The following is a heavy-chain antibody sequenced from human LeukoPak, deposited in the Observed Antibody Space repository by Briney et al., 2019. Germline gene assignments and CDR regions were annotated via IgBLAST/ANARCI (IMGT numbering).Heavy chain of an antibody. CDR3: ARGGDYGDYGHTIDY. V-gene: IGHV4-34*01. D-gene: IGHD4-17*01. J-gene: IGHJ4*02. CDR2: INHSGST. Sequence: SETLSLTCAVYGGSFSGYCWSWIRQPPGKGLEWIGEINHSGSTNYNPSLKSRVTISVDTSKNQFSLKLSSVTAADTAVYYCARGGDYGDYGHTIDYWGQGTLVTVSS. CDR1: GGSFSGYC.